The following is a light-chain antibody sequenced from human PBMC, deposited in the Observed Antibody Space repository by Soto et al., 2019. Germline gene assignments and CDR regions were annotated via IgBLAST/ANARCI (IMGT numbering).Light chain of an antibody. CDR1: QSISSY. Sequence: GDRVTITCRSSQSISSYLNWYQQKPGKAPKLLIYAAASLQSGVPSRFSGSGSGTQFTLTISSLQPDDFAIYYCQQYNTYSYTFGQGTRLEIK. V-gene: IGKV1-5*01. CDR2: AAA. CDR3: QQYNTYSYT. J-gene: IGKJ5*01.